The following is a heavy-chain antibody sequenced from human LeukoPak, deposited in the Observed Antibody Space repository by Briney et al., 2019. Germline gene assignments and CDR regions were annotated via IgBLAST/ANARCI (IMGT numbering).Heavy chain of an antibody. D-gene: IGHD3-10*01. CDR2: FDPEDGET. J-gene: IGHJ3*02. CDR1: GYTLTELS. V-gene: IGHV1-24*01. CDR3: AADLVRVRGIPLGFDI. Sequence: ASVKVSCKVSGYTLTELSIQWVRQAPGKGLEWMGGFDPEDGETIYAQKFQERVTITRDMSTSTAYMELSSLRSEDTAVYYCAADLVRVRGIPLGFDIWGQGTMVTVSS.